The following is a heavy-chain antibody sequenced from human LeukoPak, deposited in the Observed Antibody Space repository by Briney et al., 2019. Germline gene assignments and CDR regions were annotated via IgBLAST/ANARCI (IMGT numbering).Heavy chain of an antibody. CDR3: ARGVGAKMVAPTYYYYGMDV. CDR1: GFTFSSYA. D-gene: IGHD1-26*01. Sequence: GGSLRLSCAASGFTFSSYAMHWVRQAPGKGLEWVAVISYDGSNKYYADSVKGRFTISRDNSKNTLYLQMNSLRAEDTAVYYCARGVGAKMVAPTYYYYGMDVWGQGTTVTVSS. J-gene: IGHJ6*02. CDR2: ISYDGSNK. V-gene: IGHV3-30-3*01.